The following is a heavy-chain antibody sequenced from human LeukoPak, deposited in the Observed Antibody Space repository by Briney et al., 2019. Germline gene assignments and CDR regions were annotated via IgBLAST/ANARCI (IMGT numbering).Heavy chain of an antibody. CDR1: GFTVSSNY. V-gene: IGHV3-53*01. CDR2: IYSGGST. CDR3: ARDVTRGATNWFDP. D-gene: IGHD1-26*01. J-gene: IGHJ5*02. Sequence: GGSLRLSCAASGFTVSSNYMSWVRQAPGKGLEWVSVIYSGGSTYYADSVKGRFTISRDNSKNALYLQMNSLSAEDTAVYYCARDVTRGATNWFDPWGQGTLVTVSS.